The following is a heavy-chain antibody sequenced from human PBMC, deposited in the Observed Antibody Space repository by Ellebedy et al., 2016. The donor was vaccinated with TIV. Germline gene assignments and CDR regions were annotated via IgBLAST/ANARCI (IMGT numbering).Heavy chain of an antibody. Sequence: GESLKISCAASGFTVSTTYMSWVRRAPGKGLEWVSIIYRSGRTHYADSVKGRFTISRDNSKNTLYLQMNSLRAEDTAVYYCARGYCSGGSCSYYWGQGTLVTVSS. V-gene: IGHV3-53*01. CDR2: IYRSGRT. CDR3: ARGYCSGGSCSYY. CDR1: GFTVSTTY. J-gene: IGHJ4*02. D-gene: IGHD2-15*01.